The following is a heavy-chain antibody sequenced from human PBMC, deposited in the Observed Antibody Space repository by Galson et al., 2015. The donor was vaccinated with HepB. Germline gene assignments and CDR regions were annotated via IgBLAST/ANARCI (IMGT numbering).Heavy chain of an antibody. CDR1: GGSISSYY. Sequence: LSLTCIVSGGSISSYYWSWIRQAPGKGLEWIGHIYSSGSTNYNPSLKSRVIISLDTSKNQFSLKLASVTAADTAVYYCARHHITDFYYYYYYGMDVWGQGTAVTVSS. V-gene: IGHV4-59*08. CDR3: ARHHITDFYYYYYYGMDV. CDR2: IYSSGST. J-gene: IGHJ6*02. D-gene: IGHD2-21*01.